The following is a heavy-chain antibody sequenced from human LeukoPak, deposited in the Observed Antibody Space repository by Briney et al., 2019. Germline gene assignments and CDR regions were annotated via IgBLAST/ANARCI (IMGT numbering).Heavy chain of an antibody. Sequence: GGSLTLSCAASGLTSSNYAMSWVRQTPGKGLEWVSAISGTGGRGGTYYADSVKGRFTISSDDSKSALYLQMTSLGADDTAVYFCAKASLAHCASVKCSSFDEWGRGSLVTVSS. CDR1: GLTSSNYA. J-gene: IGHJ4*02. CDR2: ISGTGGRGGT. CDR3: AKASLAHCASVKCSSFDE. V-gene: IGHV3-23*01. D-gene: IGHD1-26*01.